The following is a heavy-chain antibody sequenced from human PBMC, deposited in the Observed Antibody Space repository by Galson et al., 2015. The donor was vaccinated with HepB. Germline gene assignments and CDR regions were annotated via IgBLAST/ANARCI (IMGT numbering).Heavy chain of an antibody. CDR3: TTGPYVDTAMNEFDY. J-gene: IGHJ4*02. V-gene: IGHV3-15*07. CDR2: IKSKTDGGTT. Sequence: SLRLSCAASGFTFSNAWMNWVRQAPGKGLEWVGRIKSKTDGGTTDYAAPVKGRFTISRDDSKNTLYLQMNSLKTEDTAVYYCTTGPYVDTAMNEFDYWGQGTLVTVSS. CDR1: GFTFSNAW. D-gene: IGHD5-18*01.